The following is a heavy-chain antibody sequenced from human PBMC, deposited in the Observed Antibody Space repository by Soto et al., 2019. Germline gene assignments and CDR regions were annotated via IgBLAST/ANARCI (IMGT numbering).Heavy chain of an antibody. CDR3: ARDLREVEYWYFDL. CDR1: GDSISSGGYS. CDR2: IYHTGSS. D-gene: IGHD1-26*01. V-gene: IGHV4-30-2*01. Sequence: QLQLQESGSGLVKPSQTLSLTCGVSGDSISSGGYSWSWIRQPPGKGLEWIGYIYHTGSSYYSPSLKSRATISVDRSKNQFSLKLSSVTAADTAVYYCARDLREVEYWYFDLWGRGTLVTVSS. J-gene: IGHJ2*01.